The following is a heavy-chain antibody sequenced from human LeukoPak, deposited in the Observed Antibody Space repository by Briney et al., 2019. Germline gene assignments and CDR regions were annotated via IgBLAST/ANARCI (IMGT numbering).Heavy chain of an antibody. V-gene: IGHV4-61*01. CDR1: GGSVSSGSYY. CDR3: ARGDSSFDAFDI. CDR2: IYYSGST. J-gene: IGHJ3*02. Sequence: SETLSLTCTVSGGSVSSGSYYWSWIRQPPGKGLEWIGYIYYSGSTNYNPSLKSRVTISVDTSKNQFSLKLSSVTAADTAVYYCARGDSSFDAFDIWGRGTMVTVSS. D-gene: IGHD3-22*01.